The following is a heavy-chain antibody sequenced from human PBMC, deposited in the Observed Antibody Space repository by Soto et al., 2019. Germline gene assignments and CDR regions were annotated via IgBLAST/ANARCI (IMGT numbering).Heavy chain of an antibody. CDR3: ARDILLWFGELPPRAHDAFDI. J-gene: IGHJ3*02. CDR1: GGSISSGGYF. CDR2: INYSGST. D-gene: IGHD3-10*01. Sequence: QVQLQESGPGLVKPSQTLSLTCTVSGGSISSGGYFWSWIRQHPGNGLDWIGDINYSGSTYSNPSLKRRVTISVDTSSNQFSLKLSSVTAADTAVYYCARDILLWFGELPPRAHDAFDIWGQGTMVTVSS. V-gene: IGHV4-31*03.